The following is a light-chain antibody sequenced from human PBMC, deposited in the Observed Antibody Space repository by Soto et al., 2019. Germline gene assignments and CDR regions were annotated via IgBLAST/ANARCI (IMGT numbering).Light chain of an antibody. J-gene: IGLJ1*01. CDR2: SNN. Sequence: QSVLAPPPSTSWTPGHRVTISCSVSSSNIGGNAVNWYQQLPGTTPKLLIYSNNQRPSGVPDRFSGSKSGTSASLATSGLQSEDEADYYCAAWDDSLSGYVFGTGTKV. CDR1: SSNIGGNA. V-gene: IGLV1-44*01. CDR3: AAWDDSLSGYV.